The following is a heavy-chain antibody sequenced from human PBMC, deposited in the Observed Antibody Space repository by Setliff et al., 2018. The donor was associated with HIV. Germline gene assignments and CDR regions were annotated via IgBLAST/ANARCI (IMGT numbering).Heavy chain of an antibody. CDR3: ARERAPHEPTFDS. V-gene: IGHV1-69*06. CDR1: GGIFTNYG. CDR2: IVPTFGKP. J-gene: IGHJ4*02. Sequence: SVKVSCKTSGGIFTNYGFNWIRQAPGQGPEWMGDIVPTFGKPNYAEKFQDRVTITADKSTHTVYMQLRSLRSDDTAIYYCARERAPHEPTFDSWGQGTLVTVSS.